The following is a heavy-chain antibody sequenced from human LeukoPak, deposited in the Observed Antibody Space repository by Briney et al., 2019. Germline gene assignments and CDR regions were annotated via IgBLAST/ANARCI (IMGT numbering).Heavy chain of an antibody. CDR2: IYSDGTT. CDR1: GFTVSSNY. V-gene: IGHV3-53*01. CDR3: ARGIAAAGTGLYN. J-gene: IGHJ4*02. Sequence: GGSLRLSCTVSGFTVSSNYMSWVRQAPGKGLEWVSVIYSDGTTYNADSVKGRFTISRGNSKNTLYLQINSLRAEDTAVYYCARGIAAAGTGLYNWGQGTLLTVSS. D-gene: IGHD6-13*01.